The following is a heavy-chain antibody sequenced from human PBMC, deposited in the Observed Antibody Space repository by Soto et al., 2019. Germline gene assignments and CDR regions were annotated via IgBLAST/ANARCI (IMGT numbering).Heavy chain of an antibody. CDR2: ISTYNGDT. V-gene: IGHV1-18*01. CDR1: GYPFSSYD. D-gene: IGHD4-4*01. CDR3: ARDLRGNSN. Sequence: GALVKVSCKASGYPFSSYDISWVRQAPGQGLEWMGWISTYNGDTNYAQNLQGRVTMTTDTSTKTAFMELRGLRSDDTAVYYCARDLRGNSNWGQGTLVTVSS. J-gene: IGHJ4*02.